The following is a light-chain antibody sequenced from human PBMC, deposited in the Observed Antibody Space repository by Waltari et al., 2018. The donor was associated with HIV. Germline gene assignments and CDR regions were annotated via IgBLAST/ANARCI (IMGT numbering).Light chain of an antibody. CDR2: DVT. CDR3: SSYANPITRV. V-gene: IGLV2-14*03. Sequence: QSALTQPASVSGSPGQSITISCTGTSSDVGGYDYVSWYQQHPGKAPKLIISDVTERPSGVSRRFSGSKSGNTASLTISGLQADDEADYYCSSYANPITRVFGGGTKLTVL. J-gene: IGLJ3*02. CDR1: SSDVGGYDY.